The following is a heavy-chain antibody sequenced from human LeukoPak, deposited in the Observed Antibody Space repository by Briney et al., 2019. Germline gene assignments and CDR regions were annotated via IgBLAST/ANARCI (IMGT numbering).Heavy chain of an antibody. J-gene: IGHJ4*02. V-gene: IGHV3-23*01. CDR2: ITSGFTP. Sequence: GGSLSLSCAASGLTFSDYAMSWFRQAPGKGLEWVSGITSGFTPLYADSVKGRVTISRDNSKNTLYLQINSLRAEDTAMYYCAKDGGDNSGYWDRFDYWGQGTLVTVSS. CDR3: AKDGGDNSGYWDRFDY. CDR1: GLTFSDYA. D-gene: IGHD3-22*01.